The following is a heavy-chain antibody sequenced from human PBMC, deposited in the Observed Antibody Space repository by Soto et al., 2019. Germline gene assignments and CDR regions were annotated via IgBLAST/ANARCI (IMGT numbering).Heavy chain of an antibody. CDR1: GGSISSYY. Sequence: QVQLQESGPGLVKPSETLSLSCTVSGGSISSYYWSWFRQSPGKRMEWIGYVHHSWGSSYNPSLQSRVAISLDKSKSQFSLKVTSVTATDTAVYYCARQGFGPLHGLVDVWGQGTTVTGSS. CDR3: ARQGFGPLHGLVDV. J-gene: IGHJ6*02. V-gene: IGHV4-59*08. CDR2: VHHSWGS. D-gene: IGHD3-10*01.